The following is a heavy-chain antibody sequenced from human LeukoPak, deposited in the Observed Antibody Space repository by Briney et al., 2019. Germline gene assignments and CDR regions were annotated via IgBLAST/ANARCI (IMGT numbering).Heavy chain of an antibody. CDR3: ARGIAWFGDHPLPDAFDI. D-gene: IGHD3-10*01. Sequence: PSQTLSLTCTVSGGSISSGGYYWSWIRQHPGKGLEWIGYIYYSGSTYYNPSLKSRVTISVDTFKNQFSLKLSSVTAADTAVYYCARGIAWFGDHPLPDAFDIWGQGTMVTVSS. CDR2: IYYSGST. CDR1: GGSISSGGYY. V-gene: IGHV4-31*03. J-gene: IGHJ3*02.